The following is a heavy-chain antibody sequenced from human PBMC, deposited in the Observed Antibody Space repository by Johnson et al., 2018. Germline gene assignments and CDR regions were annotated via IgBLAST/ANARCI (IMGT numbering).Heavy chain of an antibody. CDR2: ITSGYAP. CDR3: ARDYYFGMDV. CDR1: GFAFKKYY. Sequence: QVQLVQSGGGLVKPGGSLRLSCAASGFAFKKYYMNWIRQAPGKGLEWVSHITSGYAPYYPDSVRGRFTISRDNAKNSLYLQMNNLRAEATAVYYCARDYYFGMDVWGQGTTVIVSS. V-gene: IGHV3-11*01. J-gene: IGHJ6*02.